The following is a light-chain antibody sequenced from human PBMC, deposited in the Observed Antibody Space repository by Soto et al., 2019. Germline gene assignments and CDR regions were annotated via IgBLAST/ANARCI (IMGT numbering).Light chain of an antibody. V-gene: IGKV3-15*01. CDR3: QHYYDWPYS. J-gene: IGKJ2*01. CDR2: GAS. CDR1: QSINSN. Sequence: EVVMTQSPTTLPVSPGRRVTLSCRASQSINSNLAWFQQKPGQAPRLLIYGASSRATGIPARFSGSGSGTEFTLTISSLQSEDFAVYFCQHYYDWPYSFSQGTKLEMK.